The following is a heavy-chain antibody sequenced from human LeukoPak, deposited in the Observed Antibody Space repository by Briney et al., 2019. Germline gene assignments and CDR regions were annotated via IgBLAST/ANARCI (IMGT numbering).Heavy chain of an antibody. Sequence: GGSLRLSCAASGFTFSNFAMTWVRQATGKALEWVSSIVGSSSTYYADSLKGRFTISRDNAKNSLYLQMNSLRAEDTAVYYCARIGAGSSRDYWGQGTLVTVSS. D-gene: IGHD6-13*01. CDR2: IVGSSST. J-gene: IGHJ4*02. CDR1: GFTFSNFA. V-gene: IGHV3-21*01. CDR3: ARIGAGSSRDY.